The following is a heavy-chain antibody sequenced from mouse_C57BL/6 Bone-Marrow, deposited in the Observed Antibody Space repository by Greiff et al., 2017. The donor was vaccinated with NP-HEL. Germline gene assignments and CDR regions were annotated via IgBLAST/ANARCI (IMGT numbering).Heavy chain of an antibody. D-gene: IGHD2-10*01. J-gene: IGHJ4*01. V-gene: IGHV5-6*01. CDR2: ISSGGSYT. CDR1: GFTFSSYG. Sequence: EVNVVESGGDLVKPGGSLKLSCAASGFTFSSYGMSWVRQTPDKRLEWVATISSGGSYTYYPDSVKGRFTISRDNAKNTLYLQMSSLKSEDTAMYYCANLLYAMDYWGQGTSVTVSS. CDR3: ANLLYAMDY.